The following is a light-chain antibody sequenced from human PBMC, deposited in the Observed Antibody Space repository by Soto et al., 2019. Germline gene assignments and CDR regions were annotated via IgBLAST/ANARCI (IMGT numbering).Light chain of an antibody. CDR2: DVS. V-gene: IGLV2-11*01. CDR1: SSDVGGYNY. Sequence: QSALTQPRSVSGSPGQSVTISCTGTSSDVGGYNYVSWYQHHPGKAPKLMIYDVSKRPSGVPDRFSGSRSGNTASLTISGLQAEDEAEYHCCSYARSNTWVFGGGTKVIVL. J-gene: IGLJ3*02. CDR3: CSYARSNTWV.